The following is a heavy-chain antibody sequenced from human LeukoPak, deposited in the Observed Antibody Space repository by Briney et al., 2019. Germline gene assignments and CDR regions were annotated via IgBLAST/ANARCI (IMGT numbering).Heavy chain of an antibody. V-gene: IGHV3-23*01. CDR3: AKDLRYYYDSSGPPFDY. CDR1: GFTFSSYA. CDR2: ISGSGGST. D-gene: IGHD3-22*01. Sequence: PGGSLRLSCAASGFTFSSYAMSWVRQAPGKGLEWVSGISGSGGSTYYADSVKGRFTISRDNSKNTLYLQMNSLRAEDTAVYYCAKDLRYYYDSSGPPFDYWGQGILVTVSS. J-gene: IGHJ4*02.